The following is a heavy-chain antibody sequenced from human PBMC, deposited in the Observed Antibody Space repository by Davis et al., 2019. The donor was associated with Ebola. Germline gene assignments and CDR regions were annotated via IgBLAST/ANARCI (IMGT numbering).Heavy chain of an antibody. J-gene: IGHJ6*04. CDR1: GFTFSSYW. D-gene: IGHD1-26*01. V-gene: IGHV3-23*01. CDR2: ISGSGGST. Sequence: GESLKISCAASGFTFSSYWMSWVRQAPGKGLEWVSAISGSGGSTYYADSVKGRFTISRDSSKNTLYLQMHSLRAEDTAVYYCARDWEYTTTFEWGLARRGYYGMDVWGKGTTVTVSS. CDR3: ARDWEYTTTFEWGLARRGYYGMDV.